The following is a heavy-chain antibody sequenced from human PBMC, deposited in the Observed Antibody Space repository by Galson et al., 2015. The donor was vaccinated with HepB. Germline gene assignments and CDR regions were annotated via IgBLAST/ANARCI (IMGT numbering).Heavy chain of an antibody. J-gene: IGHJ5*02. V-gene: IGHV1-69*04. CDR2: IIPILDFT. Sequence: SVKVSCKASGGTFSSYAISWVRQAPGQGLEWMGRIIPILDFTNYAQKFQGRITITADKSTSTVYMELSSLRSEDTAVYYCARVSDTSGWRWFDPWG. CDR1: GGTFSSYA. D-gene: IGHD6-19*01. CDR3: ARVSDTSGWRWFDP.